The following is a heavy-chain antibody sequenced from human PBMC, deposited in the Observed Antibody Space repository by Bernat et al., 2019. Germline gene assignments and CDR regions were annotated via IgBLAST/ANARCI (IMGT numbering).Heavy chain of an antibody. CDR3: TADIVVVPAAIHYYYMDV. CDR2: IKSKTDGGTT. D-gene: IGHD2-2*01. Sequence: EVQLVESGGDLVKPGGSLRLSCAASGFTFSNAWMSWVRQAPGKGLEWVGRIKSKTDGGTTDYAAPVKGRFTISRDDSKNTLYLQMNSLKTEDTAVYYCTADIVVVPAAIHYYYMDVWGKGTTVTVSS. V-gene: IGHV3-15*01. CDR1: GFTFSNAW. J-gene: IGHJ6*03.